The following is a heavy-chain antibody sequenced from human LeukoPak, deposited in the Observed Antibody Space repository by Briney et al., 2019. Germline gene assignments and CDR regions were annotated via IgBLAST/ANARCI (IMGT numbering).Heavy chain of an antibody. CDR3: AKASYYYDSSGYYPGFVDY. J-gene: IGHJ4*02. D-gene: IGHD3-22*01. CDR2: ISGSGGST. V-gene: IGHV3-23*01. CDR1: GFTFSSYA. Sequence: GGSLRLSCAASGFTFSSYAMSWVRQAPGKGLEWVSAISGSGGSTYYADSVKGRFTISRDNSKSTLYLQMNSLRAEDTAVYYCAKASYYYDSSGYYPGFVDYWGQGTLVTVSS.